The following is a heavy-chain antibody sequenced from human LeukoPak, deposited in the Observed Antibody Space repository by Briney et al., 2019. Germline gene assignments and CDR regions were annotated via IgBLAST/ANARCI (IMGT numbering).Heavy chain of an antibody. CDR2: INPNSGGT. D-gene: IGHD3-22*01. J-gene: IGHJ3*02. Sequence: ASVKVSCKASGYTFTGYYMHWVRQAPGQGLEWMGWINPNSGGTNYAQKFQGRVTMTRDTSISTAYMELSRLRSDDTAVYYCARDFPRTYDSSGPDAFDIWGQGTMVTVSS. CDR3: ARDFPRTYDSSGPDAFDI. V-gene: IGHV1-2*02. CDR1: GYTFTGYY.